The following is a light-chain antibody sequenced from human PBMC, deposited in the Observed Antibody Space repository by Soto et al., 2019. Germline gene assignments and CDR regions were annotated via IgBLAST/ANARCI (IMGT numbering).Light chain of an antibody. Sequence: DIQMTQSPSTLSASVGDRVTNTCRASQSISSWLAWYQQKPGKAPKLLIYDASSLESGVPSRFSGSGSGTEFTLTISSLQPDDFATYYCRQYNSYWTFGQGTKVDIK. CDR1: QSISSW. V-gene: IGKV1-5*01. J-gene: IGKJ1*01. CDR2: DAS. CDR3: RQYNSYWT.